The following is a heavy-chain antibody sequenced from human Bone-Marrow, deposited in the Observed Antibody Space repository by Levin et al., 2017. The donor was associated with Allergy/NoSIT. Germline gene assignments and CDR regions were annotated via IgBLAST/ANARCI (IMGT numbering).Heavy chain of an antibody. CDR3: ARALGRLGELSIPFS. CDR2: IHTKTGNP. D-gene: IGHD3-16*02. J-gene: IGHJ5*02. Sequence: ASVKVSCKPSGYTFSSYAMNWVRQAPGQGLEWMGWIHTKTGNPAYAQGFTGRFVFSLDTSVSTSYLQIYSLKAEDTAVYYCARALGRLGELSIPFSWGQGTLVTVSS. CDR1: GYTFSSYA. V-gene: IGHV7-4-1*01.